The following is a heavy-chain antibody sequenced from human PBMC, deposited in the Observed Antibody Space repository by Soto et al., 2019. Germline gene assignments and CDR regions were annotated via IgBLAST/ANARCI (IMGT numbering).Heavy chain of an antibody. J-gene: IGHJ4*01. CDR1: GFTFSGSW. D-gene: IGHD3-10*01. CDR3: ARGIFGSGTANDY. V-gene: IGHV3-74*01. Sequence: EVQLVESGGGLVQPGGSLRLSCAASGFTFSGSWMHWVRQAPGKVLVWVSRINGDGSGTSYADFVKGRFTISRDDAKNTLFLQMNGLRAEDTAVYYCARGIFGSGTANDYWGHGTLVTVSS. CDR2: INGDGSGT.